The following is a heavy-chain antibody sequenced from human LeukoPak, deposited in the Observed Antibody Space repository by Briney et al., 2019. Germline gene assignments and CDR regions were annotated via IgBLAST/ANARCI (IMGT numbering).Heavy chain of an antibody. Sequence: PSETLSLTCTVSGGSISSYYWSWIRQPPGKGLEWIGYIYYSGSTNYNPSLKSRVTISVDTSKNQFSLKLSSVTAADTAVYYCARVARAKRYGSGSYYNGFFDYWGQGTLVTVSS. CDR3: ARVARAKRYGSGSYYNGFFDY. V-gene: IGHV4-59*12. D-gene: IGHD3-10*01. CDR2: IYYSGST. CDR1: GGSISSYY. J-gene: IGHJ4*02.